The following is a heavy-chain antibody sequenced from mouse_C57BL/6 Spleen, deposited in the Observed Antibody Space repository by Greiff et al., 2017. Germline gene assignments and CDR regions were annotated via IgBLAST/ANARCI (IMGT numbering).Heavy chain of an antibody. Sequence: LQESGAELVKPGASVKLSCKASGYTFTEYTIHWVKQRSGQGLEWIGWFYPGSGSIKYNEKFKDKATLTADKSSSTVYMELSRLTSEDSAVYCCARHEGGNYGSSNNYFDYWGQGTTLTVSS. J-gene: IGHJ2*01. CDR3: ARHEGGNYGSSNNYFDY. V-gene: IGHV1-62-2*01. CDR1: GYTFTEYT. CDR2: FYPGSGSI. D-gene: IGHD1-1*01.